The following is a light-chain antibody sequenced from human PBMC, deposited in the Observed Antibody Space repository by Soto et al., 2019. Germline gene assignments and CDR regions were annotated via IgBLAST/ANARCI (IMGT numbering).Light chain of an antibody. CDR2: NNN. CDR1: SSKIGSNT. J-gene: IGLJ2*01. CDR3: AAWDATLNGPV. Sequence: QSVLTQPPSASGTPGQRITISCSGSSSKIGSNTVSWYQEVPGTAPNLLIYNNNQRPSGVPDRFSGSKSATSASLAISGLQSDDEAAYYCAAWDATLNGPVFGGGTKVTVL. V-gene: IGLV1-44*01.